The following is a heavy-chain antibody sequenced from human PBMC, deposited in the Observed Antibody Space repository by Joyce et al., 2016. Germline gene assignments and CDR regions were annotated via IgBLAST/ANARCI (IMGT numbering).Heavy chain of an antibody. Sequence: QVQLVESGGGAVQPGTSLRLSCEASGFTFSLYGMHWVRQAPGKGLEWVAIIWNDGGKKYYVDAVNGRFTISRDNSKNTLWLQMNSLRADDTALYFCARASPDWYFDIWGRGTPVTVSS. J-gene: IGHJ2*01. CDR1: GFTFSLYG. V-gene: IGHV3-33*01. CDR3: ARASPDWYFDI. CDR2: IWNDGGKK.